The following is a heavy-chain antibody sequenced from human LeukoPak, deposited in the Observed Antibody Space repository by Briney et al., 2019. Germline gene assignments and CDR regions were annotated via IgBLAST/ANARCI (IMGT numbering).Heavy chain of an antibody. Sequence: SQTLSLTCTVSGGSISSGSYYWSWIRQPAGKGLEWIGRIYTSGSTNCNPSLKSRVTISVDTSKNQFSLKLSSVTAADTAVYYCARVSSGPYYYYYMDVWGKGTTVTVSS. CDR3: ARVSSGPYYYYYMDV. J-gene: IGHJ6*03. V-gene: IGHV4-61*02. CDR1: GGSISSGSYY. CDR2: IYTSGST. D-gene: IGHD3-22*01.